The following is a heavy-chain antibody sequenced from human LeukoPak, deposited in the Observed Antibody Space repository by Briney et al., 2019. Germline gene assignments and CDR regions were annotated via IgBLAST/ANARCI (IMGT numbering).Heavy chain of an antibody. J-gene: IGHJ4*02. CDR2: INPNTGDT. CDR1: GYTFTGYY. V-gene: IGHV1-2*02. Sequence: ASVKVSCKASGYTFTGYYMHLVRQAPGQGLEWMGWINPNTGDTNYAQKFQGRVTTTRDTSISTAYMELSSLRSDDTAVYYCARDLHWGPDYWGQGTLVTVSS. CDR3: ARDLHWGPDY. D-gene: IGHD7-27*01.